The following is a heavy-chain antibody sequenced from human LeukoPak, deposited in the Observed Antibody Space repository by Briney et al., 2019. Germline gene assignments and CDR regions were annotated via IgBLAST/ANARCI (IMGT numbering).Heavy chain of an antibody. D-gene: IGHD5-12*01. J-gene: IGHJ4*02. CDR1: GGSFSGYY. CDR3: ARGLSGYDDY. V-gene: IGHV4-34*01. CDR2: INHSGST. Sequence: PSETLSLTCAVYGGSFSGYYWSWIRQPPGKGLEWIGEINHSGSTNYNPSLKSRVTISVDTSKNQFSLKLSSVTAADTAVYYCARGLSGYDDYWGQGTLVTVSS.